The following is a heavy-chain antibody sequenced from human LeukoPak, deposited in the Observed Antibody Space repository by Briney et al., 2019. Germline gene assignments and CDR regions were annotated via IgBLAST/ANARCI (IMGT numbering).Heavy chain of an antibody. CDR1: GGSISSDGSY. V-gene: IGHV4-31*03. CDR2: IYYSGST. J-gene: IGHJ5*02. Sequence: SETLSLTCTVSGGSISSDGSYWSWIRQHPGKGLESIGYIYYSGSTYYNPSLKSRVTISVDTSKNQFSLKLSSVTAADTAVYYCARGLSVAGHNWFDPWGQGTLVTVSS. D-gene: IGHD6-19*01. CDR3: ARGLSVAGHNWFDP.